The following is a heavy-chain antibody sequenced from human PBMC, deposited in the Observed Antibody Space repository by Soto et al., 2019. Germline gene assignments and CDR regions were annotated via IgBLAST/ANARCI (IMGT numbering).Heavy chain of an antibody. Sequence: QVQLQESGPGLVKPSETLSLTCTVSGGSISSYYWSWIPQPPGKGLEWIGYIYYSGSTNYNPSLKSRVTISVDTSKTQFPLKLSSVTAADTAVYFCARRWGRTFDYWGQGTLVTVSS. CDR1: GGSISSYY. D-gene: IGHD1-26*01. V-gene: IGHV4-59*08. CDR3: ARRWGRTFDY. J-gene: IGHJ4*02. CDR2: IYYSGST.